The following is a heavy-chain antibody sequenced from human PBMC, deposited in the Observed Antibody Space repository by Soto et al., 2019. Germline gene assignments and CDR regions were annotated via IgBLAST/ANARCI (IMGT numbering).Heavy chain of an antibody. CDR1: GFTFSNAW. Sequence: EVQLVESGGGLVKPGGSLRLSCAASGFTFSNAWMNWVRQAPGKGLEWVGRIKSKTDGGITDYAAPVKGRFTISRVDSKNTLYLQMNSLKTEDTAVYYSTTDFSVVTAIPQYFQHWGQGTLVTVSS. CDR3: TTDFSVVTAIPQYFQH. V-gene: IGHV3-15*07. J-gene: IGHJ1*01. D-gene: IGHD2-21*02. CDR2: IKSKTDGGIT.